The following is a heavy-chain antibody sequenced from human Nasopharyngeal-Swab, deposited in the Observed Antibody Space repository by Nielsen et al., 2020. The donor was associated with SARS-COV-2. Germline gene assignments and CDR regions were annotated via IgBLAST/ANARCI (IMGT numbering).Heavy chain of an antibody. CDR1: GFIFSASA. Sequence: GGSLRLSCAASGFIFSASAMHWVRQAPGKGLEWLGRIGDKAHNYATTYGASVKGRFTISRDDSKNTAFLQMDSLKTEDTALYYCTTDFYFDYWGQEPWSPSPQ. V-gene: IGHV3-73*01. J-gene: IGHJ4*01. CDR3: TTDFYFDY. CDR2: IGDKAHNYAT.